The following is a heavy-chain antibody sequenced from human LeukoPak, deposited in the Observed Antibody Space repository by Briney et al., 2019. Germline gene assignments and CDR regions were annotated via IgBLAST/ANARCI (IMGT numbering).Heavy chain of an antibody. CDR2: IGGAAGST. Sequence: GGSLRLSCAASGFTFSSYAMTWVRQAPGKGLEWVSTIGGAAGSTNYADSVKGRFTISRDNSKNTLYLQMNSLRAEDTAVYYCAKGLGLSYWYFDLWGRGTLVTVSS. CDR3: AKGLGLSYWYFDL. V-gene: IGHV3-23*01. D-gene: IGHD2/OR15-2a*01. J-gene: IGHJ2*01. CDR1: GFTFSSYA.